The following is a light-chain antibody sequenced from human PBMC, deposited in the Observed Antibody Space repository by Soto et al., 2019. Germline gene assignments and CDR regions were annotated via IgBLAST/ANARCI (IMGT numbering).Light chain of an antibody. J-gene: IGKJ1*01. CDR3: QHYNSYSEA. Sequence: DNQVTLSPATLSGYVGDRVTITCRASQTISSWLAWYQQKPGKAPKLLIYKASTLKSGVPSRFSGSGSGTEFTLTISSLQPDDFATYYCQHYNSYSEAFGQGTKVDIK. V-gene: IGKV1-5*03. CDR1: QTISSW. CDR2: KAS.